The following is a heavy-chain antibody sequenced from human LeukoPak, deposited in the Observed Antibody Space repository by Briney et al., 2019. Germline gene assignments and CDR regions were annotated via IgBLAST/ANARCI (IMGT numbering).Heavy chain of an antibody. J-gene: IGHJ4*02. D-gene: IGHD4-17*01. CDR1: GFTFSSYA. Sequence: GGSLRLSCAASGFTFSSYAMSWVRQAPGKGLEWVSAISGSGGSTYYADSVKGRFTISRDNSKNTLYLQMSSLKAGDTGVYYCAKTKADSVPTLHFDYWGQGSPVTVSS. V-gene: IGHV3-23*01. CDR2: ISGSGGST. CDR3: AKTKADSVPTLHFDY.